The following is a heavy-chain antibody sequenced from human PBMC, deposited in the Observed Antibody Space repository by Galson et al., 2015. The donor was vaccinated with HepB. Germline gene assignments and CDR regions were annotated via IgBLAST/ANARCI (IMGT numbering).Heavy chain of an antibody. CDR3: ARPLVLNGRFTPGVGPFHI. D-gene: IGHD2-8*01. V-gene: IGHV4-39*01. J-gene: IGHJ3*02. Sequence: SETLSLTCAVSGVSISGGQYYWGWIRQSPTKGLDWIGSIYFGGRTYFSPSFQSRVAMSVDTSKNRLSLTLRSVTAADTAVYYCARPLVLNGRFTPGVGPFHIWGRGTMVTVSA. CDR2: IYFGGRT. CDR1: GVSISGGQYY.